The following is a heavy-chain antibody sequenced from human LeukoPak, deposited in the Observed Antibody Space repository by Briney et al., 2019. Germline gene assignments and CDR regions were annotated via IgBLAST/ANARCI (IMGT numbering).Heavy chain of an antibody. V-gene: IGHV3-23*01. CDR3: AKGTGSPTGLRFLEWLFPFDY. Sequence: GGSLRPSCAASGFTFSSYAMSWVRQAPGKGLEWVSAISGSGGSTYYADSVKGRFTISRDNSKNTLYLQMNSLRAEDTAVYYCAKGTGSPTGLRFLEWLFPFDYWGQGTLVTVSS. J-gene: IGHJ4*02. D-gene: IGHD3-3*01. CDR1: GFTFSSYA. CDR2: ISGSGGST.